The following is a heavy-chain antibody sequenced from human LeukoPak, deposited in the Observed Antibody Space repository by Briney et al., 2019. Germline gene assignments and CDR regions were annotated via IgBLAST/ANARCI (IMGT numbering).Heavy chain of an antibody. CDR2: IKQDGSEK. CDR1: GFTFSSYW. CDR3: AREDTMIVVVTPSYGMDV. J-gene: IGHJ6*02. V-gene: IGHV3-7*01. Sequence: PGGSLRLSCAAPGFTFSSYWMSWVRQAPGKGLEWVANIKQDGSEKYYVDSVKGRFTISRDNAKNSLYLQMNSLRAEDTAVYYCAREDTMIVVVTPSYGMDVWGQGTTVTVSS. D-gene: IGHD3-22*01.